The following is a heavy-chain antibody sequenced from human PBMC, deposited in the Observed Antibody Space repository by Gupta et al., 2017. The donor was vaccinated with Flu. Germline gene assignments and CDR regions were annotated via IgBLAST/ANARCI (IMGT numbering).Heavy chain of an antibody. CDR1: GFTFSTYG. CDR3: ARGGGNRYCTSTSCYFPNPRWFDP. V-gene: IGHV3-33*01. CDR2: IWYDGSNT. J-gene: IGHJ5*02. Sequence: QVQLVESGGGVVQPGRSLRLSCAASGFTFSTYGMPWVRQAPGKGLEWVAVIWYDGSNTYYDDSVKGRFTISRDNSKNTLDLQMDSRRVEDTAVYYCARGGGNRYCTSTSCYFPNPRWFDPWGQGTLVAGSS. D-gene: IGHD2-2*01.